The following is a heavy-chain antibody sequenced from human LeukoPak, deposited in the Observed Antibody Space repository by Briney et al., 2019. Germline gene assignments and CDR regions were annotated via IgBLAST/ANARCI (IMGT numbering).Heavy chain of an antibody. CDR3: AKGGGSGSYYSPVPLDY. D-gene: IGHD3-10*01. V-gene: IGHV3-30*18. Sequence: PGGSLRLSCAASGFTFSSYGMHWVRQAPGKGLEWVAVISYDGSNKYYADSVKGRFTISRDNSKNTLYLQMNSLRAEDTAVYYCAKGGGSGSYYSPVPLDYWGQGTLVTVSS. J-gene: IGHJ4*02. CDR1: GFTFSSYG. CDR2: ISYDGSNK.